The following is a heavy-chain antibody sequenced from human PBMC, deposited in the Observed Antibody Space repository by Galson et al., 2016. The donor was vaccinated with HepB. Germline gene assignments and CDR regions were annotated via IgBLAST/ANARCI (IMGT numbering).Heavy chain of an antibody. CDR2: ISYDGSNK. V-gene: IGHV3-30*03. Sequence: SLRLSCAASGFTFSNYGMHWVRQAPGKGLEWVAVISYDGSNKYYADSVKGRFTISRDNSKNTLYLQMNSLRAEDTAVYYCASLRSGSYAFDIWGQGTMVTVSS. D-gene: IGHD3-22*01. J-gene: IGHJ3*02. CDR3: ASLRSGSYAFDI. CDR1: GFTFSNYG.